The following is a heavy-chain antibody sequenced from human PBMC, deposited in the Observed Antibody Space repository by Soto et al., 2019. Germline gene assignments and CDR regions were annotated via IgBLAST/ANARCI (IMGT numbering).Heavy chain of an antibody. D-gene: IGHD3-16*01. CDR3: AAIPNADFVDY. CDR1: GGSISSGTCY. CDR2: ISYSGKS. Sequence: QVQLQESGPGLVTPSQSLSPTCTVSGGSISSGTCYWRWIRQHPGWGLEWIGHISYSGKSYYNTSLESRVARSLDTPRNQSSLKLSSVTAADSALYYSAAIPNADFVDYWDPGELVT. V-gene: IGHV4-31*03. J-gene: IGHJ4*02.